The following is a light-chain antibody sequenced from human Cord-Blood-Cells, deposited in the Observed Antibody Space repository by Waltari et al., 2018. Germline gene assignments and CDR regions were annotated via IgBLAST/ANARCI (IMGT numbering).Light chain of an antibody. J-gene: IGKJ2*01. CDR3: QQSYSTPYT. CDR1: QSIRSY. V-gene: IGKV1-39*01. CDR2: AAS. Sequence: DIQMTQSPSSLSASVGDRVTITCRASQSIRSYLNWYQQKPGKAPKLLIYAASSLQSGVPSRFSGSGSGTDFTLTISSLQPEEFATYYCQQSYSTPYTFGQGTKLEIK.